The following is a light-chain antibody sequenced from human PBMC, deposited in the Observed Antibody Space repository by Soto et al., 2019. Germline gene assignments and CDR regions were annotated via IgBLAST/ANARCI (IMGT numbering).Light chain of an antibody. CDR1: SSNIGINY. CDR3: GTWDSSLSAAYV. V-gene: IGLV1-51*02. Sequence: QPVLTQPPSVSAAPGQKVTISCSGSSSNIGINYVSWYQQLPGTAPKLLIYENNKRPSGIPDRFSGSKSGTSATLGITGLQTGDEADYYCGTWDSSLSAAYVFGTG. J-gene: IGLJ1*01. CDR2: ENN.